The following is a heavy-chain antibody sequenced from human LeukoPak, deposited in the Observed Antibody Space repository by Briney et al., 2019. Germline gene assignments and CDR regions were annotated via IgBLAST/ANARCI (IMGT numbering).Heavy chain of an antibody. CDR1: GFTVSSNY. J-gene: IGHJ4*02. V-gene: IGHV3-66*02. CDR2: IYSGGST. CDR3: ARERGYSYGYGFDY. D-gene: IGHD5-18*01. Sequence: GGSLRLSCAASGFTVSSNYMSWVRQAPGKGLEWVSVIYSGGSTYYADSVKGRFTISRDNSKNTLYLQMNSLRAEDTAVYYCARERGYSYGYGFDYWGQGTLVTVSS.